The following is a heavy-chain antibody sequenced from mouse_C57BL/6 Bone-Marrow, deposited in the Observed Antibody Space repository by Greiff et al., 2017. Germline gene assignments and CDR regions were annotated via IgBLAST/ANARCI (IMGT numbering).Heavy chain of an antibody. CDR2: ISSGGSYT. D-gene: IGHD1-1*01. J-gene: IGHJ4*01. CDR3: ARQDPYGSSLYYAMDY. CDR1: GFTFSSYG. Sequence: EVQLVESGGDLVKPGGSLKLSCAASGFTFSSYGMSWVRQTPDKRLEWVATISSGGSYTYYPDSVKGRFTISRDNAKNTLYLQMSSLKSEDTAMYDCARQDPYGSSLYYAMDYWGQGTSVTVSS. V-gene: IGHV5-6*01.